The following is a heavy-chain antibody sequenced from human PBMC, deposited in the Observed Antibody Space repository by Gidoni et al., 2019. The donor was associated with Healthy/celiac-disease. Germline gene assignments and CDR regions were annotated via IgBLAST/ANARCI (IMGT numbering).Heavy chain of an antibody. CDR2: ISWDGGST. Sequence: EVQLVESGGVVVQPGGSLRLSCAASGFTFDDYTMHWVRQAPGKGLEWVSLISWDGGSTYYADSVKGRFTISRDNSKNSLYLQMNSLRTEDTALYYCAKGYSYGYEYYFDYWGQGTLVTVSS. CDR1: GFTFDDYT. V-gene: IGHV3-43*01. CDR3: AKGYSYGYEYYFDY. D-gene: IGHD5-18*01. J-gene: IGHJ4*02.